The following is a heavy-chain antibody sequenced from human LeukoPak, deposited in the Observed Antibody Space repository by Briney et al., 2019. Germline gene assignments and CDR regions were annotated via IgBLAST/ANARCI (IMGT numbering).Heavy chain of an antibody. V-gene: IGHV3-74*01. CDR2: ISSDGSST. Sequence: PGGSLRLSCAASGFTFSSYWMHWVRHAPGKGLVWVSRISSDGSSTSYADSVKGRFTISRDNAKNTLYLQMNSLRAEDTAVYYCARDSGSYSSDYWGQGTLVTVSS. D-gene: IGHD1-26*01. J-gene: IGHJ4*02. CDR3: ARDSGSYSSDY. CDR1: GFTFSSYW.